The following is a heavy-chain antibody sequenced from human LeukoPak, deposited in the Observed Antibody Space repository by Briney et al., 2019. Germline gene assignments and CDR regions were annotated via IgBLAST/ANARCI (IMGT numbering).Heavy chain of an antibody. D-gene: IGHD4-11*01. CDR1: GYSFTSYW. CDR3: ARKMSDYSNYFHDDYYYYMDV. V-gene: IGHV5-51*01. CDR2: IYPGDSDT. J-gene: IGHJ6*03. Sequence: GESLKISCKGSGYSFTSYWIGWVRQMPGKGLEWMGIIYPGDSDTRYSPSFQGQVTISADKSISTAYLQWSSLKASDTAMYYCARKMSDYSNYFHDDYYYYMDVWGKGTTVTVSS.